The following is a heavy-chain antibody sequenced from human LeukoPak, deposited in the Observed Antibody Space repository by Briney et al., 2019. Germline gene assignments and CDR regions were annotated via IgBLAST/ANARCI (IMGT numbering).Heavy chain of an antibody. CDR1: GFTFGSYW. J-gene: IGHJ4*02. Sequence: PGGSLRLSCAASGFTFGSYWMTWVRQAPGKGLEGVANIKQDGSEKHYVDSVKGRFTISRDNAKNSLYLQMNSLRAEDTAVYYCARDPQYCSGGSCYSFDYWGQGTLVTVSS. CDR3: ARDPQYCSGGSCYSFDY. CDR2: IKQDGSEK. V-gene: IGHV3-7*01. D-gene: IGHD2-15*01.